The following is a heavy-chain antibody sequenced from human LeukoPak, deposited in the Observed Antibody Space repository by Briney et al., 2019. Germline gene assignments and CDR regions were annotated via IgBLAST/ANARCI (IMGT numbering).Heavy chain of an antibody. V-gene: IGHV3-74*01. CDR1: GFTFSSYW. D-gene: IGHD3-22*01. CDR2: INSDGSST. CDR3: VRVYDYDSSGYSPFDY. J-gene: IGHJ4*02. Sequence: SGGSLRLSCAASGFTFSSYWMHWVRQAPGKGLVWVSHINSDGSSTTYADSVKGRFTISRDNAKNTLYLQMNSLRAEDTAVYYCVRVYDYDSSGYSPFDYWGQGTLVTVSS.